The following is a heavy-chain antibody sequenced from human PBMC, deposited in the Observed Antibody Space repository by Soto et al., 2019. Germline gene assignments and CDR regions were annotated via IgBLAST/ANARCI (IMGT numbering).Heavy chain of an antibody. D-gene: IGHD3-22*01. Sequence: GGSLRLSCAASGFTFDDYAMHWVRQAPGKGLEWVSGISWNSGSIGYADSVKGRFTISRDNAKNSLYLQMNSLRAEDTALYYCANDSERGSGYYNWFDPWGQGTLVTVSS. CDR2: ISWNSGSI. V-gene: IGHV3-9*01. CDR3: ANDSERGSGYYNWFDP. CDR1: GFTFDDYA. J-gene: IGHJ5*02.